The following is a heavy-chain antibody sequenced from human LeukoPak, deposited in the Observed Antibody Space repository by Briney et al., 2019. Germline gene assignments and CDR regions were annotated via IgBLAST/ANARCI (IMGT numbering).Heavy chain of an antibody. CDR3: ARPLDSSNNYFDY. D-gene: IGHD6-13*01. Sequence: PGGSLRLSCAASGFTFSRNAMNWVRQAPGKGLEWVSFISSSSNYMSYADPVKGRFTISRDNAKNSLYLQMNSLRAEDTAVYYCARPLDSSNNYFDYWGQGTLVTVSA. CDR1: GFTFSRNA. J-gene: IGHJ4*02. CDR2: ISSSSNYM. V-gene: IGHV3-21*01.